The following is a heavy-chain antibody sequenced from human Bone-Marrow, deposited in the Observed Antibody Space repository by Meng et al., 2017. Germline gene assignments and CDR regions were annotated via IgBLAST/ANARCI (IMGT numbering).Heavy chain of an antibody. D-gene: IGHD3-10*01. J-gene: IGHJ4*02. V-gene: IGHV3-30*01. CDR2: ISYDGSNK. CDR1: GFTFSSYA. CDR3: ARVVGNYGSGDIDY. Sequence: GESLKISCAASGFTFSSYAMHWVRQAPGKGLEWVAVISYDGSNKYYADSVKGRFTISRDNSKNTLYLQMNSLGAEDTAVYYCARVVGNYGSGDIDYWGQGTLVTVSS.